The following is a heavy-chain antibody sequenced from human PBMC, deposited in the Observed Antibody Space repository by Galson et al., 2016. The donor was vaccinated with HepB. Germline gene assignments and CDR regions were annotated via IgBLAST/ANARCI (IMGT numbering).Heavy chain of an antibody. J-gene: IGHJ1*01. D-gene: IGHD3-10*01. CDR1: GGSISSTIYD. CDR3: FQYGSGCYYNAPAVQH. V-gene: IGHV4-39*01. Sequence: LSLTCTVSGGSISSTIYDWGWIRQPPGKGLEWIGSIYYSGSTFYNLSLKSRVTISVDTSKNQFSLKLSSVTAADTAVYYCFQYGSGCYYNAPAVQHWGQGTLVTVSS. CDR2: IYYSGST.